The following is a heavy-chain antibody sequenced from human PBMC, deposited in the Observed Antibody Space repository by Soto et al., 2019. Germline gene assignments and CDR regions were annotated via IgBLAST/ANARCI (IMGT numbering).Heavy chain of an antibody. V-gene: IGHV3-7*05. Sequence: PGGSLRLSCSASGFNFSTYWMSWVRQAPGKGLEWVANIKEDGSEKYYVDSVKGRFTISRDNAKNSLYLQMTSLRAEDTAVYFCAKLTVLDYWGQGTLVTVSS. CDR3: AKLTVLDY. CDR1: GFNFSTYW. J-gene: IGHJ4*02. CDR2: IKEDGSEK.